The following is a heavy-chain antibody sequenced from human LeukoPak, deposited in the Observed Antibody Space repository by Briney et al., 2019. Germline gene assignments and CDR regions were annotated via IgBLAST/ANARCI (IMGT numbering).Heavy chain of an antibody. D-gene: IGHD3-22*01. J-gene: IGHJ4*02. CDR2: IYTSGST. CDR3: ARETYYYDSSGYSNPYFDY. V-gene: IGHV4-61*02. Sequence: SETLSLTCTVSGGSISSGSYYWSWIRQPAGKGLEWIGRIYTSGSTNYNPSLKSRVTISVDTSKNQFSLKLSSVTAADTAVYYCARETYYYDSSGYSNPYFDYWGQGTVVTVSS. CDR1: GGSISSGSYY.